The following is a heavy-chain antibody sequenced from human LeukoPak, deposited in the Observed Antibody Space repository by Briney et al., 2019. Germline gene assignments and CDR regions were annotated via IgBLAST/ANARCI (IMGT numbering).Heavy chain of an antibody. J-gene: IGHJ4*02. D-gene: IGHD2-15*01. V-gene: IGHV1-18*01. CDR1: SYIFTSYG. CDR2: ISAYNGNT. Sequence: ASVKASCKASSYIFTSYGINWVRQAPGQGLEWMGWISAYNGNTNYAQKLQGRVTMTTDTSTSTAYMELRSLKSDDTAVYYCARVCSGGSCYSSADYWGQGTLVTVSS. CDR3: ARVCSGGSCYSSADY.